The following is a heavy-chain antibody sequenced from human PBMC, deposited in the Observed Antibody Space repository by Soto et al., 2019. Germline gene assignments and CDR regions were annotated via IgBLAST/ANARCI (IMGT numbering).Heavy chain of an antibody. V-gene: IGHV1-69*13. J-gene: IGHJ2*01. CDR2: IIPIFGTA. D-gene: IGHD2-21*02. Sequence: GASVKVSCKASGGTFSSYAISWVRQAPGQGLEWMGGIIPIFGTANYAQKFQGRVTITADESTSTAYMELSSLRSEDTAVYYCARGIVVVTAAYWYFDLWGRGTLVPVSS. CDR3: ARGIVVVTAAYWYFDL. CDR1: GGTFSSYA.